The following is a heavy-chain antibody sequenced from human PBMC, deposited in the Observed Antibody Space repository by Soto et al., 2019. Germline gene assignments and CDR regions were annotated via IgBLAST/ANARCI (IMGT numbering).Heavy chain of an antibody. V-gene: IGHV1-3*01. J-gene: IGHJ5*01. CDR1: GYTFTSYA. D-gene: IGHD4-17*01. Sequence: ASVKVSCKASGYTFTSYAMHWVRQAPGQRLEWMGWINAGNGNTKYSQKFQGRVTITRDTSASTAYMELSSLRSEDTAVYYCARAVAVPADYGHWFDSWGQGILVTVSS. CDR3: ARAVAVPADYGHWFDS. CDR2: INAGNGNT.